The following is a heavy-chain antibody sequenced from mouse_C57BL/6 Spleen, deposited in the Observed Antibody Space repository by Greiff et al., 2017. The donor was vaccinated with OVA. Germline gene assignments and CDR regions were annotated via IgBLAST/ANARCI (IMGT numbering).Heavy chain of an antibody. J-gene: IGHJ4*01. CDR1: GFTFSDYG. CDR3: ERNPTDNWDAMDY. V-gene: IGHV5-17*01. Sequence: EVMLVESGGGLVKPGGSLKLSCAASGFTFSDYGMHWVRQAPEKGLEWVAYISSGSSTIYYADTVKGRFTISRDNAKNTLFLQMTSLRSEDTDMYYCERNPTDNWDAMDYWGKGPSDPVST. D-gene: IGHD4-1*01. CDR2: ISSGSSTI.